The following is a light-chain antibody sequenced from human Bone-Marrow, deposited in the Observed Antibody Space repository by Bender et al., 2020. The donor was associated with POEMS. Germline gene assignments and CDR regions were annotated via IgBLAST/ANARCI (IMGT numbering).Light chain of an antibody. CDR1: SSDVGGYNS. V-gene: IGLV2-11*01. CDR2: DVN. J-gene: IGLJ1*01. Sequence: QSALTQPRSVSGSPGQSVTISCTGTSSDVGGYNSVSWYQQRPDKAPKLMIYDVNKRPSGVSNRLSGSKSGNTASLTISGLQAEDEADYHCCSYAGSSIYVFGTGTKVTVL. CDR3: CSYAGSSIYV.